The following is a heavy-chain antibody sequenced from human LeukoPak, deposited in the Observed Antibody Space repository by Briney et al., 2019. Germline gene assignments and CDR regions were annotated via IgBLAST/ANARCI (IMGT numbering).Heavy chain of an antibody. CDR3: AREGLGLDY. CDR2: IYSGGST. D-gene: IGHD1-26*01. V-gene: IGHV3-53*01. J-gene: IGHJ4*02. CDR1: GFTVRSNY. Sequence: RGSLRLSCAASGFTVRSNYMSCVRQAPGEGLEWVSVIYSGGSTYYADSVQGRFTISRDNSKNTLYLQMSSLRAEETAVYNCAREGLGLDYCGEGTLVTVSS.